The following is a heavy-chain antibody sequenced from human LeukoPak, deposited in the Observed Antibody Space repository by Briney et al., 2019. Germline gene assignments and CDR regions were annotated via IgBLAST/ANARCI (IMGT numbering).Heavy chain of an antibody. CDR3: ARDRTLFDY. V-gene: IGHV7-4-1*02. CDR2: INTNTGNP. D-gene: IGHD1-7*01. Sequence: GASVKVSCKASGYTFSTYAMNWVRQAPGQGLEWMGWINTNTGNPTYAQGFTGRFVFSLDTSVSTAYLQISSLRTEDTAVYYCARDRTLFDYWGQGTLVTVSS. CDR1: GYTFSTYA. J-gene: IGHJ4*02.